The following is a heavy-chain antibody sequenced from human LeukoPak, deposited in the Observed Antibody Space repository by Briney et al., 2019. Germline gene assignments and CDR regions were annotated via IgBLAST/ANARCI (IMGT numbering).Heavy chain of an antibody. CDR2: INHSGST. CDR1: GGSFSGYY. V-gene: IGHV4-34*01. Sequence: SETLSLTCAVYGGSFSGYYWSWIREPPGKGLEWIGEINHSGSTNYNPSLKSRVTISVDTSKNQFSLKLSSVTAADTAVYYCARGRGVVTATYYYYYYMDVWGKGTTVTVSS. J-gene: IGHJ6*03. D-gene: IGHD2-21*02. CDR3: ARGRGVVTATYYYYYYMDV.